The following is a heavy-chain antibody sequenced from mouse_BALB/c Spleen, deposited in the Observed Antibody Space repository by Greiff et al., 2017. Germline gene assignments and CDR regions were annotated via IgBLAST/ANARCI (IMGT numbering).Heavy chain of an antibody. CDR2: ISSGGGST. Sequence: EVKLVESGGGLVKPGGSLKLSCAASGFAFSSYDMSWVRQTPEKRLEWVAYISSGGGSTYYPDTVKGRFTISRDNAKNTLYLQMSSLKSEDTAMYYCARQRILLRLRKDAMDYWGQGTSVTVSS. CDR1: GFAFSSYD. V-gene: IGHV5-12-1*01. CDR3: ARQRILLRLRKDAMDY. D-gene: IGHD1-2*01. J-gene: IGHJ4*01.